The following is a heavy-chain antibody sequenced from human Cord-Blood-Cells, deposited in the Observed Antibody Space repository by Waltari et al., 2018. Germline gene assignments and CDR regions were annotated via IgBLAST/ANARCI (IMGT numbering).Heavy chain of an antibody. J-gene: IGHJ5*02. CDR2: ISSSSSTI. CDR1: GFTFSSYS. V-gene: IGHV3-48*01. D-gene: IGHD6-13*01. CDR3: AREKGSSSWYWFDP. Sequence: GQLVESGGGLVQPGGSLRLSCAASGFTFSSYSMNWVRQAPGKGLEWVSYISSSSSTIYYADSVKGRFTISRDNAKNSLYLQMNSLRGEDTAVYYCAREKGSSSWYWFDPWGQGTLVTVSS.